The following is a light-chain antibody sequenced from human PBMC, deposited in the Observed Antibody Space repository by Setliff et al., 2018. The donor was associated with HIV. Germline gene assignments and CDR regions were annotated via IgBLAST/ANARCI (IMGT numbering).Light chain of an antibody. CDR3: SSYTSNSPYV. V-gene: IGLV2-14*03. CDR2: DVS. J-gene: IGLJ1*01. CDR1: SSDVGGYNS. Sequence: QSALTQPASVSGSPGQSITISCTGTSSDVGGYNSVSWYQQHPDRAPKLMIYDVSNRPSGVSNRFSGSKSGNTASLTISGLRAEDEADYYCSSYTSNSPYVFGTGTKVTVL.